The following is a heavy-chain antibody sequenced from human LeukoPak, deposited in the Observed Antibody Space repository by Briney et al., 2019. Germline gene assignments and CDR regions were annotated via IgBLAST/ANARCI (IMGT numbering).Heavy chain of an antibody. Sequence: GGSLRLSCAASGFTFSDHYMDWVRQTPGKGLEWVGRIKNKANGCGTLYAASVTGRFVISRDDSKNSLYLQMNSLKTEDTAVYYCTRVHLGAATRFFDYWGQGTLVTVSS. CDR1: GFTFSDHY. CDR3: TRVHLGAATRFFDY. D-gene: IGHD1-26*01. CDR2: IKNKANGCGT. V-gene: IGHV3-72*01. J-gene: IGHJ4*02.